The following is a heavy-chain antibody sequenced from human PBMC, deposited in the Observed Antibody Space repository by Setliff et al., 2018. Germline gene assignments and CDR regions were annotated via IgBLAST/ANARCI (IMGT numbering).Heavy chain of an antibody. CDR2: IYYSGRT. V-gene: IGHV4-59*08. Sequence: LSLTCTVSGGSISTYYWSWIRQPLGKGLEWIGYIYYSGRTNYNPSLRSRVTISVDTSKNQFSLKVSSVTAADTAVYYCARHENDYGDYDDAFDIWGQGTMVTVSS. CDR1: GGSISTYY. CDR3: ARHENDYGDYDDAFDI. J-gene: IGHJ3*02. D-gene: IGHD4-17*01.